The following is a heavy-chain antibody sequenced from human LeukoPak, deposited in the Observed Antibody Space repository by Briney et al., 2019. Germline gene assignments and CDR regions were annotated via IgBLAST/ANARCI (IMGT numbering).Heavy chain of an antibody. D-gene: IGHD2-21*01. CDR2: ISGSGATT. J-gene: IGHJ5*02. V-gene: IGHV3-23*01. Sequence: GGSLRLSCAVSGFTFNKNAMSWVRQAPGKGLEWVSAISGSGATTYYADSVKGRFTISRDNSKNTLYLQLNSLRAEDTAVYYCVKDRSTVVNNWFDLWGQGTLVTVSS. CDR1: GFTFNKNA. CDR3: VKDRSTVVNNWFDL.